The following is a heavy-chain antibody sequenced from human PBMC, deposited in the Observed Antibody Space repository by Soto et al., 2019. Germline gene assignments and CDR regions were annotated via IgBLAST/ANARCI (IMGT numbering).Heavy chain of an antibody. Sequence: EVQLVESGGGLVQPGGSLRLSCVASGFTFSTYWMHWVRQAPGKGLEWVAIIKEDGSEKYYVDSVKGRFTISRDNAKNSLFLQMNSLRAEDTAIYYCVTIFRGGSWGYWGQGSLVTVSS. CDR2: IKEDGSEK. D-gene: IGHD6-13*01. J-gene: IGHJ4*02. CDR3: VTIFRGGSWGY. V-gene: IGHV3-7*01. CDR1: GFTFSTYW.